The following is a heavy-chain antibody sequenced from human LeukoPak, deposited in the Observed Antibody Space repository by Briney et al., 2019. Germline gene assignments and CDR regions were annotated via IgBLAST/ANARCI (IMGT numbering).Heavy chain of an antibody. Sequence: ASVKVSCKASGYTFTGYYMHWVRQAPGQGLEWMGRINPNSGGTNYAQKFQGRVTMTRDTSISTAYMELSRLRSDDTAVYYCARISPSYCGGDCYLFWGQGTLVTVSS. CDR1: GYTFTGYY. CDR3: ARISPSYCGGDCYLF. D-gene: IGHD2-21*02. V-gene: IGHV1-2*06. CDR2: INPNSGGT. J-gene: IGHJ4*02.